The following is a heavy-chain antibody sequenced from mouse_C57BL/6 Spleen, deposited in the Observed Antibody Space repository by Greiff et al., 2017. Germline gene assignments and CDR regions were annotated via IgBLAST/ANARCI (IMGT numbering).Heavy chain of an antibody. D-gene: IGHD2-3*01. V-gene: IGHV1-82*01. CDR2: IYPGDGDT. Sequence: VQLVESGPELVKPGASVKISCKASGYAFSSSWMNWVKQRPGKGLEWIGRIYPGDGDTNYNGKFKGKATLTADKSSSTAYMQLSSLTSEDSAVYFCARWSGYFMDYWGQGTSVTVSS. J-gene: IGHJ4*01. CDR1: GYAFSSSW. CDR3: ARWSGYFMDY.